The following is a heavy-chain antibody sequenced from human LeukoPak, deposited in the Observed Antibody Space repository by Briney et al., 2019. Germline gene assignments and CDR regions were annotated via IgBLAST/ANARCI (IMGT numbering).Heavy chain of an antibody. J-gene: IGHJ4*02. CDR3: ARGGTPPGYSCSWFDY. V-gene: IGHV4-4*02. Sequence: SETLSLTCTVSGGSLSSSNWWSWVRQPPGKGLEWIGEIYHSGSTNYNPSLKSRVTISVDKSKNQFSLKLSSVTAADTAVYYCARGGTPPGYSCSWFDYWGQGTLVTVSS. CDR1: GGSLSSSNW. CDR2: IYHSGST. D-gene: IGHD6-13*01.